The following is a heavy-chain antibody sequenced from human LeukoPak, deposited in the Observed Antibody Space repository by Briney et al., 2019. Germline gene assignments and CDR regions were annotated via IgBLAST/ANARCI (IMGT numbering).Heavy chain of an antibody. CDR1: GGTFSSYA. D-gene: IGHD4-17*01. Sequence: GASVKVSCRASGGTFSSYAISWVRQAPGQGLEWMGGIIPIFGTANYAQKFQGRVTITTDESTSTAYMELSSLRSEDTAVYYCAREAYGTPSGYWGQGTLVTVSS. V-gene: IGHV1-69*05. J-gene: IGHJ4*02. CDR2: IIPIFGTA. CDR3: AREAYGTPSGY.